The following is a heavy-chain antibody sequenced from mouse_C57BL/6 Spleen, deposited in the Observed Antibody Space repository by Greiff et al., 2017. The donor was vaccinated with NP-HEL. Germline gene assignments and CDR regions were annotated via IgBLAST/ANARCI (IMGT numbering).Heavy chain of an antibody. D-gene: IGHD1-1*01. CDR1: GYAFSSSW. CDR2: IYPGDGDT. J-gene: IGHJ1*03. Sequence: VQLQQSGPELVKPGASVKISCKASGYAFSSSWMNWVKQRPGKGLEWIGRIYPGDGDTNYNGKFKGKATLTADKSSSTAYMQLSSLTSEDSAVDFCARDGYYGSSYGYFDVWGTGTTVTVSS. CDR3: ARDGYYGSSYGYFDV. V-gene: IGHV1-82*01.